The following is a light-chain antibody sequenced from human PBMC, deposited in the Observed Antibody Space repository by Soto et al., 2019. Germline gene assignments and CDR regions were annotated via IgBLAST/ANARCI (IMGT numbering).Light chain of an antibody. CDR3: CSYAGRYYV. J-gene: IGLJ1*01. V-gene: IGLV2-11*01. CDR2: DVS. Sequence: QSVLTQPRSVSGSPGQSVTISCIGTSSDVGGYNYVSWYQQHPGKAPKLMIYDVSKRPSGVPDRFSGSKSGNTASLTISGLQAEDEADYYCCSYAGRYYVFGTGTKVTVL. CDR1: SSDVGGYNY.